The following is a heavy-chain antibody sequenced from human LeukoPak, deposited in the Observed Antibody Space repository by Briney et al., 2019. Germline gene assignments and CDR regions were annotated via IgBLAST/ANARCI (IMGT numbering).Heavy chain of an antibody. J-gene: IGHJ4*02. CDR2: INHSGST. CDR1: GGSFSGYY. D-gene: IGHD6-13*01. Sequence: PSETLSLTCTVYGGSFSGYYWSWIRQPPGKGLEWIGEINHSGSTNYNPSLKSRVTISVDTSKNQFSLKLSSVTAADTAVYYCARRIAAAGTGVDYWGQGTLVTVSS. CDR3: ARRIAAAGTGVDY. V-gene: IGHV4-34*01.